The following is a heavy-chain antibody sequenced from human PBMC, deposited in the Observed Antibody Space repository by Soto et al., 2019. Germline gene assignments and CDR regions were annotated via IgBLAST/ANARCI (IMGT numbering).Heavy chain of an antibody. D-gene: IGHD3-22*01. Sequence: ASVKVSCKASGYTFTSYGISWVRQAPGQGLEWMGWISAYNGNTNYAQKLQGRVTMTTDTSTSTAYMELRSLRSDDTAVYYCAREEYYYDISVYYRFDYWREVTLFPVS. CDR2: ISAYNGNT. J-gene: IGHJ4*02. V-gene: IGHV1-18*04. CDR3: AREEYYYDISVYYRFDY. CDR1: GYTFTSYG.